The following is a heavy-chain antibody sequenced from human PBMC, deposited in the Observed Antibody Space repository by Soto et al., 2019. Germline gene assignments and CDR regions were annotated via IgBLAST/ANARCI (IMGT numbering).Heavy chain of an antibody. Sequence: GGSLRLSCAASGFTLRDYYMSWIRQAPGKGLEFVSYISSTSSYIDYADSVKGRFTISRDNAKNSLYLQMNSLRAEDTAVYYCARDRENYYGMDVWGQGTTVTVSS. D-gene: IGHD1-26*01. J-gene: IGHJ6*02. CDR1: GFTLRDYY. V-gene: IGHV3-11*05. CDR2: ISSTSSYI. CDR3: ARDRENYYGMDV.